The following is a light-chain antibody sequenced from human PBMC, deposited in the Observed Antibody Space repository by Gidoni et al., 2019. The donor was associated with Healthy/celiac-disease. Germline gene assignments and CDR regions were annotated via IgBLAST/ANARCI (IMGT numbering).Light chain of an antibody. Sequence: ELVMTQSPATLSVSPGERATISCSASQRVSSNLACYQQQPGQAPRLLIYGASTRATGIPARLISSGAGTEFTLIISSLQSEDVVVYYCRQYNNWPPLTFGGXTKVEIK. V-gene: IGKV3-15*01. CDR1: QRVSSN. CDR2: GAS. CDR3: RQYNNWPPLT. J-gene: IGKJ4*01.